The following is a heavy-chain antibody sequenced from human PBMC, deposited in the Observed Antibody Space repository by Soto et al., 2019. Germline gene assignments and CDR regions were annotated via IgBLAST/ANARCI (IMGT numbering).Heavy chain of an antibody. Sequence: ASVKVSCKASGYTFTTYAMHWVRQAPGQRLEWMGWINAGNGKTKYSQKFQGRVTITRDTSATTAYMELSSLRSEDTAVYYCARAGDDCSTTSCYMIDYWGQGTLVTVSS. CDR2: INAGNGKT. CDR1: GYTFTTYA. D-gene: IGHD2-2*02. CDR3: ARAGDDCSTTSCYMIDY. V-gene: IGHV1-3*01. J-gene: IGHJ4*02.